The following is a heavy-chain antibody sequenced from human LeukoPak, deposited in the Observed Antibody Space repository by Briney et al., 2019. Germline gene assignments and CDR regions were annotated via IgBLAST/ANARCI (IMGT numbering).Heavy chain of an antibody. CDR2: FGGSGGGT. CDR1: GLTFSSYA. J-gene: IGHJ5*02. D-gene: IGHD2-21*02. CDR3: AKQGGDKRGDGFDT. V-gene: IGHV3-23*01. Sequence: GGSLTLSCAPSGLTFSSYAMSWVGQAPGKGREWVSSFGGSGGGTYYANSVKGRFTISRDNSKNTLYLQMNSLRAEDTAVYYCAKQGGDKRGDGFDTWGQGTLVTVSS.